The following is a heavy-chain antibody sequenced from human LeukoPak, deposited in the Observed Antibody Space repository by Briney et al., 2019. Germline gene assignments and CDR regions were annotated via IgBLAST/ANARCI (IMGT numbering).Heavy chain of an antibody. J-gene: IGHJ4*02. Sequence: GGSLRLSCAASGLILSTYWMSWVRQAPGKGLEWVANINQDGSEKYYLDSVKGRFTISSDNAKNSLFLQMNSLRAEDTAVYYCARDLFDYWGQGTPVTVSS. CDR3: ARDLFDY. CDR2: INQDGSEK. CDR1: GLILSTYW. V-gene: IGHV3-7*01.